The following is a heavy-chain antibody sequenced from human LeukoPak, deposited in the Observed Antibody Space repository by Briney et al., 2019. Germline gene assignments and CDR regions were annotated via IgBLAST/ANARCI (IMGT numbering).Heavy chain of an antibody. D-gene: IGHD3-22*01. J-gene: IGHJ4*02. CDR3: AKDQGYDSSGAYY. CDR1: GFTFSSYG. Sequence: GGSLRLSCAASGFTFSSYGMHWVRQAPGKGLEWVAVISYDGSNKYYVDSVKGRFTISRDNSKNTLYLQMNSLRAEDTAVYYCAKDQGYDSSGAYYWGQGTLVTVSS. CDR2: ISYDGSNK. V-gene: IGHV3-30*18.